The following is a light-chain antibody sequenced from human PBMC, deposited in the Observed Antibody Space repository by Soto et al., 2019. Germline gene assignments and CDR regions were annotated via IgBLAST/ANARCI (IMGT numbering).Light chain of an antibody. Sequence: EVVMTQSPATLSVSPGERATLSCRASQSARSSLGWYQQKPGQAPSLLIYDVSIRATGIPARFNGSGSGTEFTLTISSLQSEDSAIYYCQQYNNSPTTFGQGTRLEIK. CDR2: DVS. J-gene: IGKJ5*01. CDR1: QSARSS. V-gene: IGKV3-15*01. CDR3: QQYNNSPTT.